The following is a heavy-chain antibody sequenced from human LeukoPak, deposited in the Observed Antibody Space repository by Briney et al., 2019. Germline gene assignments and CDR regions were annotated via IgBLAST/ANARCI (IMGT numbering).Heavy chain of an antibody. V-gene: IGHV3-48*02. CDR1: GFTFNSYS. Sequence: PGGSLRLSCAASGFTFNSYSMSWVRQAPGKGLEWVSYISHTSESTYYADSVRGRFSISRDDAKSSLYLQMNSLRDEDTAVYYCARDPGYCSGGSCYFDYWGQGTLVTVSS. D-gene: IGHD2-15*01. J-gene: IGHJ4*02. CDR2: ISHTSEST. CDR3: ARDPGYCSGGSCYFDY.